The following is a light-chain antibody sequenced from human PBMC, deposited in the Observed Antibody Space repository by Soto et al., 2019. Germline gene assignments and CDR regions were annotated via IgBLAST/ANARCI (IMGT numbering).Light chain of an antibody. CDR3: QQYHSWPPIT. CDR2: GAS. CDR1: ESVSSN. J-gene: IGKJ5*01. V-gene: IGKV3-15*01. Sequence: EIVMTQSPATLSVSPGERATLSCRASESVSSNLAWYQQRPGQAPRLVIYGASTRAPGIPARFSGGGSGTEFTLTISSLQSEDFAVYYCQQYHSWPPITFGQGTRLEIK.